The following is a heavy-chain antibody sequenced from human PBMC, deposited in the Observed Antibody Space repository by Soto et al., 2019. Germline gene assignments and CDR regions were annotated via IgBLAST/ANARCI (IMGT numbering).Heavy chain of an antibody. V-gene: IGHV4-39*01. CDR2: IYYSGST. CDR3: ASPYSSRLSGYYGMDV. CDR1: GGSISSSSYY. J-gene: IGHJ6*02. Sequence: QLQLQESGPGLMKPSETLSLTCTVSGGSISSSSYYWGWIRQPPGKGLEWIGSIYYSGSTYYNPSLKSRVTISVDTSKNQFSLKLSSVTAADTAVYYCASPYSSRLSGYYGMDVWGQGTTVTVSS. D-gene: IGHD6-13*01.